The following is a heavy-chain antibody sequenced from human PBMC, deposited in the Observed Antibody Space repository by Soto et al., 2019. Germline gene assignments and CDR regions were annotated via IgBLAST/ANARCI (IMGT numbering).Heavy chain of an antibody. V-gene: IGHV4-61*01. Sequence: SETLSLTCTVSGGSVRSASYYWSWVRQPPGKQLEWIGDIFYSGSTNYNPSLKSRVTISVDTSKNQFSLKLSSVTAADTAVYYCARARIQLSLNWFDPWGQGTLVTVSS. CDR1: GGSVRSASYY. J-gene: IGHJ5*02. CDR3: ARARIQLSLNWFDP. D-gene: IGHD5-18*01. CDR2: IFYSGST.